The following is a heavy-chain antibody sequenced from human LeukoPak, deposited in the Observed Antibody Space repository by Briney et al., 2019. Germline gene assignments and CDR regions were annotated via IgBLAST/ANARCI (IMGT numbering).Heavy chain of an antibody. CDR2: ISGSGKYI. CDR3: ARETLWYGSGSPFDY. Sequence: GGSLRLSCAASEFTFSSYNMNWVRQAPGKGLEWVSCISGSGKYIYYADSVKGRFTISRDNAKNSLYLQMNSLRAEDTAVYYCARETLWYGSGSPFDYWGQGTLVTVSS. J-gene: IGHJ4*02. V-gene: IGHV3-21*01. D-gene: IGHD3-10*01. CDR1: EFTFSSYN.